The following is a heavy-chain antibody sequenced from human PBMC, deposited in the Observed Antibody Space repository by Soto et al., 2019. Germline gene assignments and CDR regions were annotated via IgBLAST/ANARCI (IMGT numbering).Heavy chain of an antibody. V-gene: IGHV1-69*06. CDR3: ARGVYGSGNYYTGPSAFDI. D-gene: IGHD3-10*01. CDR1: GGTLSDHG. J-gene: IGHJ3*02. CDR2: TIPVFNTA. Sequence: QVQLEQSGAEVKKPGSSVKVSCKASGGTLSDHGVAWLRQAPGQGLEWMGGTIPVFNTAEYAQKFQGRVTVTADKFTNIAYMELSSLRSEDTVFYFCARGVYGSGNYYTGPSAFDIWGQGTMVIVSS.